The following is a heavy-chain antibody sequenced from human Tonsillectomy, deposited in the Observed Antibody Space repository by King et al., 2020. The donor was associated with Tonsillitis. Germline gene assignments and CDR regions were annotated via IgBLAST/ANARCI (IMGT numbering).Heavy chain of an antibody. V-gene: IGHV5-10-1*03. CDR1: GYSFTSYW. CDR2: IDPSDSYT. Sequence: QLVQSGAEVKKPGESLRISCKGSGYSFTSYWISWVRQMPGKGLEWMGRIDPSDSYTNYSPSFQGHVTISADKSISTAYLQWSSLKASDTAMYYCPRSTVAGTMVVYMDVWGQGTTVTVSS. J-gene: IGHJ6*02. CDR3: PRSTVAGTMVVYMDV. D-gene: IGHD6-13*01.